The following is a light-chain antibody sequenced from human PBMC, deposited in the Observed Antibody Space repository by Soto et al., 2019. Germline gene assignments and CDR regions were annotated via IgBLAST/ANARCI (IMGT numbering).Light chain of an antibody. V-gene: IGKV1-27*01. CDR1: QGINNY. CDR3: QQYYGAPWS. J-gene: IGKJ1*01. CDR2: GAS. Sequence: DIRMTQSPSSLSASVGDRVTITCRASQGINNYLAGYQQKPGRVPHLLIYGASTFHSGVPSRFSGSGSGTDFTVTTSSLQPEDVATYFCQQYYGAPWSFGQGTKVEIK.